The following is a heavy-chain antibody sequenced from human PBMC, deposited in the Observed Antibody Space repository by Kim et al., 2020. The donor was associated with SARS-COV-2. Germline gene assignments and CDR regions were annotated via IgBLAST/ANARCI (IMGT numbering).Heavy chain of an antibody. Sequence: SETLSLTCTVSGGSISSSSYYWGWIRQPPGKGLEWIGSIYYSGSTYYNPSLKSRVTTSEDTSKNQFSLKMSSVTAADTAVYYCARLPTARRGSFDYWGQGTLVTVSS. CDR1: GGSISSSSYY. D-gene: IGHD2-21*02. J-gene: IGHJ4*02. CDR2: IYYSGST. CDR3: ARLPTARRGSFDY. V-gene: IGHV4-39*01.